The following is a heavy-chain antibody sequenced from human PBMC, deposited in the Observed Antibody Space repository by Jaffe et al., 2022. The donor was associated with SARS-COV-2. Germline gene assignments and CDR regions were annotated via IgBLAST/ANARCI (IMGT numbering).Heavy chain of an antibody. J-gene: IGHJ6*02. V-gene: IGHV5-51*01. Sequence: EVQLVQSGAEVKKPGESLKISCKGSGYSFTSYWIGWVRQMPGKGLEWMGIIYPGDSDTRYSPSFQGQVTISADKSISTAYLQWSSLKASDTAMYYCARHMSVEWDYGDYVLSLPPTGMDVWGQGTTVTVSS. CDR3: ARHMSVEWDYGDYVLSLPPTGMDV. CDR1: GYSFTSYW. CDR2: IYPGDSDT. D-gene: IGHD4-17*01.